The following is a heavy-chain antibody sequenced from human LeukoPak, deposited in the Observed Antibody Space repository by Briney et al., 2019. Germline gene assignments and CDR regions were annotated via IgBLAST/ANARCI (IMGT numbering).Heavy chain of an antibody. CDR3: ARGLGWYSSSRRSGGYYYYYGMDV. J-gene: IGHJ6*02. CDR1: GGSISSYY. D-gene: IGHD6-6*01. Sequence: PSETLSLTCTVSGGSISSYYWSWIRQHPGKGLEWIGYIYYSGSTYYNPSLKSRVTISVDTSKNQFSLKLSSVTAADTAVYYCARGLGWYSSSRRSGGYYYYYGMDVWGQGTTVTVSS. CDR2: IYYSGST. V-gene: IGHV4-59*06.